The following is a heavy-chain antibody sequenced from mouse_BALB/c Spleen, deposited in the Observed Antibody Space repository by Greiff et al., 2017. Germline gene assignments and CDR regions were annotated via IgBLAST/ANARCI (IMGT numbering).Heavy chain of an antibody. CDR2: IDPANGYT. CDR1: GFNIKDTY. Sequence: EVKLVESGAELVKPGASVKLSCTASGFNIKDTYMYWVKQCPEQGLEWIGRIDPANGYTKYDPKFQGKATITADTSSNTAYLQLSSLTSEDTAVYCCARRVHDYGLYWYFGVWGAGTTVTVSS. CDR3: ARRVHDYGLYWYFGV. D-gene: IGHD1-2*01. V-gene: IGHV14-3*02. J-gene: IGHJ1*01.